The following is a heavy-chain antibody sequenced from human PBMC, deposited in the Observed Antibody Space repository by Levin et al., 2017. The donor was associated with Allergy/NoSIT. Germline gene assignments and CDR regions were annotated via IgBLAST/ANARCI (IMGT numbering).Heavy chain of an antibody. CDR3: ANSGDYDRLGYYYYGMDV. CDR2: ISYDGSNK. J-gene: IGHJ6*02. V-gene: IGHV3-30*18. CDR1: GFTFSSYG. D-gene: IGHD4-17*01. Sequence: GESLKISCAASGFTFSSYGMHWVRQAPGKGLEWVAIISYDGSNKYYADSVKGRFTISRDNSKNTLYLQMNSLRAEDTAVYYCANSGDYDRLGYYYYGMDVWGQGTTVTVSS.